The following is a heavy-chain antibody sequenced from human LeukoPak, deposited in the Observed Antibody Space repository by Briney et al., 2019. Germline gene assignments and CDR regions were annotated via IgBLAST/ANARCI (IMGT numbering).Heavy chain of an antibody. CDR3: ARVGMTTFGVVMYAFDM. Sequence: ASVKVSCKPSGYTFSAYYLHWVRQAPGQGLEWMAWINPKNGGTDYAQKFRGRVTLTRAPSSSTVYMEVNRLRSDDTAVYYCARVGMTTFGVVMYAFDMWGHGTVVTVTS. V-gene: IGHV1-2*02. CDR1: GYTFSAYY. CDR2: INPKNGGT. J-gene: IGHJ3*02. D-gene: IGHD3-3*01.